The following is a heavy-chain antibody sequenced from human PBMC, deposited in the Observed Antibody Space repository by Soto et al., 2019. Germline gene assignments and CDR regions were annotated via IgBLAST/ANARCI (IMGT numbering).Heavy chain of an antibody. CDR1: GYTFTSYD. J-gene: IGHJ6*02. CDR2: MNPNSGNT. V-gene: IGHV1-8*01. D-gene: IGHD3-3*01. Sequence: ASVKVSCKASGYTFTSYDINWVRQATGQGLEWMGWMNPNSGNTGYAQKFQGRVTMTRNTSISTAYMELNSLRAEDTAVYYCARVNSDLLGFYYYYGMDVWGQGTTVTVSS. CDR3: ARVNSDLLGFYYYYGMDV.